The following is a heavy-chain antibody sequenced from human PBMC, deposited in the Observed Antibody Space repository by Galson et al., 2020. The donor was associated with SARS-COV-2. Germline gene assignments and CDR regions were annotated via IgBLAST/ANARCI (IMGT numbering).Heavy chain of an antibody. D-gene: IGHD3-22*01. V-gene: IGHV5-51*01. J-gene: IGHJ4*02. CDR1: GYTFTNYW. CDR2: IHPSDPET. CDR3: VRRSHDYDSNSHVDDY. Sequence: GESLKISCRGSGYTFTNYWIGWVRQMPGKGLEWMGIIHPSDPETRYRPSSQGQVTISADKSNRTAYLQWSRLKASDTAMYYCVRRSHDYDSNSHVDDYWGQGTLVTVSS.